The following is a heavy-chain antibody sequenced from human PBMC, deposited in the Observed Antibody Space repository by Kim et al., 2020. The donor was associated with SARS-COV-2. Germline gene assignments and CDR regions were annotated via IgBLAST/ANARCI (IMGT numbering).Heavy chain of an antibody. Sequence: GESLKISCKGSGYSFANYWIAWVRQMPGKGLEWMGRIDPSDSYTSYSPSFQGHVTISVDKSVKTVYLQWSSLKVSDTAMYFCARTKPLRVILFSVILGDALDPWGQGTMVTVS. V-gene: IGHV5-10-1*01. J-gene: IGHJ3*01. CDR1: GYSFANYW. CDR2: IDPSDSYT. CDR3: ARTKPLRVILFSVILGDALDP. D-gene: IGHD3-22*01.